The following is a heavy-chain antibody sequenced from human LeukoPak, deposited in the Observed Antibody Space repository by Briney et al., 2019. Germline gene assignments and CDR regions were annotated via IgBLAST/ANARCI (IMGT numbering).Heavy chain of an antibody. Sequence: GGSLRLSCAASGFTFSSYWMSWVRQAPGKGLEWVANIKQDGSEKYYVDSVKGRFTISRDNAKNSLYPQMNSLRAEDTAVYYCASSVGRLRYAFDIWGQGTMVTVSS. J-gene: IGHJ3*02. V-gene: IGHV3-7*01. CDR1: GFTFSSYW. CDR2: IKQDGSEK. CDR3: ASSVGRLRYAFDI. D-gene: IGHD5-12*01.